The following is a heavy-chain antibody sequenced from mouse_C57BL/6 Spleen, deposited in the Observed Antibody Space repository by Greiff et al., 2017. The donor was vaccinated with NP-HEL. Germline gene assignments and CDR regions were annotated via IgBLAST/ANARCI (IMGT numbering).Heavy chain of an antibody. D-gene: IGHD4-1*01. J-gene: IGHJ2*01. V-gene: IGHV1-50*01. CDR1: GYTFTSYW. CDR3: ARRGLTGAFDY. CDR2: IDPADSYT. Sequence: QVQLQQPGAELVKPGASVKLSCKASGYTFTSYWMQWVKQRPGQGLEWIGEIDPADSYTNYNQKFKGKATLTVDTSSSTAYMQLSSLTSEDSAVYYCARRGLTGAFDYWGPGTTLTVSS.